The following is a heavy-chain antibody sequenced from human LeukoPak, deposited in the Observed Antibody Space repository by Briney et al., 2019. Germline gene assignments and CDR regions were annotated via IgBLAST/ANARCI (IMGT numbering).Heavy chain of an antibody. CDR2: TNHSGST. Sequence: SETLSLTCAVYGGSFSGYYWSWIRQPPGKGLEWIGETNHSGSTNYNPSLKSRVTISVDTSKNQFSLKLSSVTAADTAVYYCARGPLRGYSYGYPRYYYGMDVWGQGTTVTVSS. CDR1: GGSFSGYY. D-gene: IGHD5-18*01. V-gene: IGHV4-34*01. J-gene: IGHJ6*02. CDR3: ARGPLRGYSYGYPRYYYGMDV.